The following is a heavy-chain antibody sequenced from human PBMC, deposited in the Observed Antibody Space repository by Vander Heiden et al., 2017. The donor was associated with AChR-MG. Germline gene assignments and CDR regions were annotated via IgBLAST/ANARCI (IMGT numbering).Heavy chain of an antibody. CDR2: IYPGDSDT. CDR1: GYSFTSYW. J-gene: IGHJ4*02. D-gene: IGHD2-2*01. V-gene: IGHV5-51*01. Sequence: EVQLVQSGAEVKKPGESLKISCQGSGYSFTSYWIGWVRQMPGKGLEWMGIIYPGDSDTRYSPAVQGQVTISADKSSSTAYLQWRSMKASDTAMYYCARHSSTRARPFDYWGQGTLVTVSS. CDR3: ARHSSTRARPFDY.